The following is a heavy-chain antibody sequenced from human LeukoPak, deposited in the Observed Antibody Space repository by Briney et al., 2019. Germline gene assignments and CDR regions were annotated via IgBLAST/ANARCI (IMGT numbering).Heavy chain of an antibody. CDR1: GGSISSYY. CDR3: ARVTSRGSYFDY. D-gene: IGHD2-2*01. CDR2: TYTSGST. Sequence: SETLSLTCTVSGGSISSYYWSWIRQPAGKGLEWIGRTYTSGSTNYNPSLKSRVTMSEDTSKNQFSLKLSSVTAADTAVYYCARVTSRGSYFDYWGQGTLVTVSS. J-gene: IGHJ4*02. V-gene: IGHV4-4*07.